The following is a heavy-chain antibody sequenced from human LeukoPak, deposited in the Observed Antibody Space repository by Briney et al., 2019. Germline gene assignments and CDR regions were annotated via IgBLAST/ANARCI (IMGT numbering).Heavy chain of an antibody. V-gene: IGHV3-21*03. D-gene: IGHD2-15*01. CDR2: IIGTGSLLDDV. J-gene: IGHJ3*01. CDR3: ARETGCADAFDF. CDR1: GFKFCVYT. Sequence: PGGSPRLACAASGFKFCVYTMNWVRPAPGAGLQWVSRIIGTGSLLDDVEYADSVRGRFTISRDNGKDSLFLEMRGLRVEDTGIYFCARETGCADAFDFWGRGALVTVSS.